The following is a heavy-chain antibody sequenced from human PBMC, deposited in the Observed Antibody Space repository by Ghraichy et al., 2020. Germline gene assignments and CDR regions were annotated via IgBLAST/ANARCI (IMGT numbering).Heavy chain of an antibody. CDR2: ISYSGST. J-gene: IGHJ4*02. CDR3: ARGRVSSSRTSLEY. D-gene: IGHD6-13*01. V-gene: IGHV4-59*11. CDR1: GGSISTLF. Sequence: SKTLSLTCTVSGGSISTLFWTWIRQPPGKGLEWIGYISYSGSTNYNPSLKSRGTVSMDTSKNQFSLRLSSVTAADTAVSYCARGRVSSSRTSLEYWGQGAVVTVTS.